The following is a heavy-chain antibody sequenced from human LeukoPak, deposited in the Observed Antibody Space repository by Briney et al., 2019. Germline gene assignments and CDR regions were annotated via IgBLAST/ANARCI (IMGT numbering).Heavy chain of an antibody. Sequence: SETLSLTCTVSGGSISSSSYYWGWIRQPPRKGLEWIGSIYYSGSTYYNPSLKSRVTISADTSKNQFSLKLSSVTAADTAVYYCARPLGYCSGGGCPWGQGTLVTVSS. CDR2: IYYSGST. CDR3: ARPLGYCSGGGCP. CDR1: GGSISSSSYY. D-gene: IGHD2-15*01. V-gene: IGHV4-39*01. J-gene: IGHJ5*02.